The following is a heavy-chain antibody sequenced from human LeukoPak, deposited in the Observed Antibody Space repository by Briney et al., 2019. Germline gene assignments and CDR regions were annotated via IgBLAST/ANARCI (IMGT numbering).Heavy chain of an antibody. CDR3: ARPGSGGYYYDSSGPYGMDV. V-gene: IGHV4-39*01. Sequence: PSETLSLTCTVSGGSISSSSYYWGWIRQPPGKGLEWIGSIYYSGSTYYNPSLKSRVTISVDTSKNQFSLKLSSVTAADTAVYYCARPGSGGYYYDSSGPYGMDVWGQGTTVTASS. CDR1: GGSISSSSYY. CDR2: IYYSGST. J-gene: IGHJ6*02. D-gene: IGHD3-22*01.